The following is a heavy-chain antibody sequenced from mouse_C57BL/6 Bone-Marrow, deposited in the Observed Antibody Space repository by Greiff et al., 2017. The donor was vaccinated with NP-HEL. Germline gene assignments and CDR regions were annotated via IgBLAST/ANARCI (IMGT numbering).Heavy chain of an antibody. J-gene: IGHJ4*01. V-gene: IGHV1-4*01. CDR1: GYTFTSYT. D-gene: IGHD1-1*01. CDR3: AREPRCYGRGDAMDY. CDR2: IHPSSGYT. Sequence: QVQLQQSGAELARPGASVKMSCKASGYTFTSYTMHWVKQRPGQGLEWIGCIHPSSGYTKYNQKFKDKATLTADKSSSTAYMQLSSLTSEDSAVYYGAREPRCYGRGDAMDYWGRGTSVTVSS.